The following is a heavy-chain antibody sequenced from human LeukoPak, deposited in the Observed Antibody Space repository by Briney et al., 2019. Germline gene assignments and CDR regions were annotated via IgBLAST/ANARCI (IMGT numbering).Heavy chain of an antibody. Sequence: SETLSLTCTVSGGSISNYYWSWIRQPPGKGLEWIGYVYYSGNTNYNPSLKSRVTISVDTSKNQFSLKLSSVTAADTAVYYCARDYYDSSGYYDYWGQGALVTVSS. CDR2: VYYSGNT. CDR1: GGSISNYY. D-gene: IGHD3-22*01. J-gene: IGHJ4*02. CDR3: ARDYYDSSGYYDY. V-gene: IGHV4-59*01.